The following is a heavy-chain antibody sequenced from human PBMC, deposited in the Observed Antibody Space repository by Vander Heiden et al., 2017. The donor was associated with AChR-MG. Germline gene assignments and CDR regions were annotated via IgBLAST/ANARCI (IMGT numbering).Heavy chain of an antibody. J-gene: IGHJ6*02. CDR1: GFTFSSHG. D-gene: IGHD5-18*01. V-gene: IGHV3-7*01. CDR2: IKRNESEK. Sequence: EVQLVESGGGLVQPGGSLRPSCAASGFTFSSHGKRWVRHVPGKGVEGVANIKRNESEKYYVDSVKGRFTISGEDAKNSLYLQMNSQRAEDTAVYYCARRYSHAPGFGYYGMDVWGQGATVTVSS. CDR3: ARRYSHAPGFGYYGMDV.